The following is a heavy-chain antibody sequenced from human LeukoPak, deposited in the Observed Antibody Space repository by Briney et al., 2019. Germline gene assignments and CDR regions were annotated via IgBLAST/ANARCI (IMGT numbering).Heavy chain of an antibody. Sequence: SETLSLTCTVSGYSISSGYYWGWIRQPPGKGLEWIGTIYHSGSTYYNPSLKSRVTISVDTSENQFSLKLSSVTAADTAVYYCARAPHFFDTSGSRYYFDYWGQGALVTVSS. CDR1: GYSISSGYY. D-gene: IGHD3-22*01. V-gene: IGHV4-38-2*02. J-gene: IGHJ4*02. CDR3: ARAPHFFDTSGSRYYFDY. CDR2: IYHSGST.